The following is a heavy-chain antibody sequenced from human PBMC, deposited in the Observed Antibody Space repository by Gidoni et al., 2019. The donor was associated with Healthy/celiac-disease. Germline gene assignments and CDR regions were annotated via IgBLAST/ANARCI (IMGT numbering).Heavy chain of an antibody. CDR1: GFTFSSYR. V-gene: IGHV3-21*01. J-gene: IGHJ5*02. CDR3: ARDCCYDSSGLFDP. D-gene: IGHD3-22*01. CDR2: ISSSSSYI. Sequence: EVQLVESGGGLVKPGGSLRLSCASSGFTFSSYRMNWVRQAPGKGLEWFSSISSSSSYISYADAVKGRFTISRDNAKNSLYLQMNSLRAEDTAVYYCARDCCYDSSGLFDPWGQGTLVTVSS.